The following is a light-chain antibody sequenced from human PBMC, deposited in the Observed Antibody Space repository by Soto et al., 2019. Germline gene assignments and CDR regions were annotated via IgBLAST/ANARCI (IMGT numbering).Light chain of an antibody. CDR2: EVS. CDR1: SSDVGAYKY. V-gene: IGLV2-14*01. CDR3: ASFTSRSTQV. Sequence: QPVLTQPASVSGSPGQSITISCTGTSSDVGAYKYVSWYQQYPGKAPKLMIHEVSNRPSGVSNRFSGSKSGNTASLTISGLQADDEAIYYCASFTSRSTQVFGSGTKLTVL. J-gene: IGLJ1*01.